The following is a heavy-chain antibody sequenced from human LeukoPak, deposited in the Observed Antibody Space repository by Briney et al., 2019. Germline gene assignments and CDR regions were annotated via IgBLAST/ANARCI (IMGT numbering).Heavy chain of an antibody. CDR3: ARRLSYYDSSGCY. CDR2: ISGSGGGT. Sequence: GSLRLSFAASGXTFSSYAMSWVRQAPGKGMEWVSAISGSGGGTYYADSVKGRFTISRDNSKNTLYLQMNSLRAEDTAVYYCARRLSYYDSSGCYWGQGTLVTVSS. V-gene: IGHV3-23*01. CDR1: GXTFSSYA. D-gene: IGHD3-22*01. J-gene: IGHJ4*02.